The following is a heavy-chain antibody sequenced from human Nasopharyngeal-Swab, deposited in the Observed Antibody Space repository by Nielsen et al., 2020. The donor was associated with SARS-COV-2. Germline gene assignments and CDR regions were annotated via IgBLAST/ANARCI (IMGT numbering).Heavy chain of an antibody. V-gene: IGHV3-74*01. CDR2: INENGGIT. J-gene: IGHJ4*02. CDR3: TRDIGGKYGY. CDR1: GYTFSAYW. D-gene: IGHD1-26*01. Sequence: GESLKISCAASGYTFSAYWMHWVRQVPGKGLLWVARINENGGITDYADSVRGRFTISRDNAKNTLFLQMNSLRGEDTAVYFCTRDIGGKYGYWGQGVLVTFSS.